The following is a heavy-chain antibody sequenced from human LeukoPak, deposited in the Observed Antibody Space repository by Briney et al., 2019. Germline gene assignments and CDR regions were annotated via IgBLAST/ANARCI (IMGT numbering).Heavy chain of an antibody. D-gene: IGHD5-18*01. CDR1: GGTFSSYA. CDR3: AVDGYSYGLHGYYLDY. V-gene: IGHV1-69*01. Sequence: SVTLSCKASGGTFSSYAISWVRQAPGQGLEWMGGIIPIFGTANYAQKFQGRVTITADQSTRTAYMELSSLRSEDTAVYYCAVDGYSYGLHGYYLDYWGQGTLVTVSS. CDR2: IIPIFGTA. J-gene: IGHJ4*02.